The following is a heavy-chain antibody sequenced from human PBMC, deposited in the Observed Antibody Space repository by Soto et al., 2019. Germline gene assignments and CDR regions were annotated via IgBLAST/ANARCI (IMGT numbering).Heavy chain of an antibody. CDR1: GFTFSSYS. CDR2: ISSSSYI. Sequence: GGSLRLSCAASGFTFSSYSMNWVRQAPGKGLEWVSSISSSSYIYYADSVKGRFTISRDNAKNSLYLQMNSLRAEDTAVYYCARDLAGDYSWGSYRQRGSSFDDWGQGTLVTVSS. J-gene: IGHJ4*02. D-gene: IGHD3-16*02. V-gene: IGHV3-21*01. CDR3: ARDLAGDYSWGSYRQRGSSFDD.